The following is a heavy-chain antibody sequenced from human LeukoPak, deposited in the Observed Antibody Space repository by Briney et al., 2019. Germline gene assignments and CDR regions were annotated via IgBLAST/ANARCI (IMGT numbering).Heavy chain of an antibody. J-gene: IGHJ5*02. CDR1: GGSIGSSSYY. V-gene: IGHV4-39*01. Sequence: SETLSLTCTVSGGSIGSSSYYWGWIRQPPGKGLEWIGSIYYSGSTYYNPSLKSRVTISVDTSKNQFSLKLSSVTAADTAVYYCARRRYGNLRWFDPWGQGTLVTVSS. CDR2: IYYSGST. CDR3: ARRRYGNLRWFDP. D-gene: IGHD5-18*01.